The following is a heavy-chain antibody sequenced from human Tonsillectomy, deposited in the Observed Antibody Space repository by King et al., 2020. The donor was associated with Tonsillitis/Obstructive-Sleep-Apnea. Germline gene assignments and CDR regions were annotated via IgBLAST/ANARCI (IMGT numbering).Heavy chain of an antibody. J-gene: IGHJ4*02. V-gene: IGHV3-7*04. Sequence: VQLVQSGGGLVQPGGSLRLSCAASGFTFSSYWMSWVRQAPGKGLEWVANIKQDGSEKYYVDSVKGRFTISRDNAKNSLYLQMNSLRAEDTAVYYCARDGYWDYIWGSYHDYWGQGTLVTVSS. CDR2: IKQDGSEK. D-gene: IGHD3-16*02. CDR3: ARDGYWDYIWGSYHDY. CDR1: GFTFSSYW.